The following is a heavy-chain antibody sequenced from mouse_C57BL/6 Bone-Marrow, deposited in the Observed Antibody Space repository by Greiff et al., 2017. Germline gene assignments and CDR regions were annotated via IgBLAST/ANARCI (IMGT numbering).Heavy chain of an antibody. J-gene: IGHJ3*01. V-gene: IGHV14-4*01. CDR2: IDPENGDT. Sequence: VQLQQSGAELVRPGASVKLSCTASGFNIKDDYMHWVKQRPEQGLEGIGWIDPENGDTEYATKFQGKATITVDTSSNTAYLQLSSLPSEDTAVYYCTRIAYWGQGTLVTVSA. CDR1: GFNIKDDY. CDR3: TRIAY.